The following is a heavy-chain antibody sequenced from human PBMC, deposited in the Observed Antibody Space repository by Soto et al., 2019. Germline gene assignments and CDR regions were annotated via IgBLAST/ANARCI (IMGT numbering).Heavy chain of an antibody. Sequence: GGSLRLSCAASGFTFSSYGMHWVRQAPGKGLEWVAVIWYDGSNKYYADSVKGRFTISRDNSKNTLYLQMNSLRAEDTAVYYCARDPGRAYCSGGSCYFDYWGQGTLVTVSS. CDR3: ARDPGRAYCSGGSCYFDY. V-gene: IGHV3-33*01. CDR2: IWYDGSNK. CDR1: GFTFSSYG. J-gene: IGHJ4*02. D-gene: IGHD2-15*01.